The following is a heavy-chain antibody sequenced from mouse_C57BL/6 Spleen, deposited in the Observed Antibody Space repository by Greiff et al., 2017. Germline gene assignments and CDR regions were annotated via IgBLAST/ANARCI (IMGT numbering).Heavy chain of an antibody. CDR2: INPNNGGT. CDR1: GYTFTDYN. D-gene: IGHD1-1*02. Sequence: EVQLQQSGPELVKPGASVKMSCKASGYTFTDYNMHWVKQSHGKSLEWIGYINPNNGGTSYNKKFKGKATLTVNKSSSTAYMELRCLTSEDSAVCYCAREGYYGYFDVWGTGTTVTVSS. V-gene: IGHV1-22*01. CDR3: AREGYYGYFDV. J-gene: IGHJ1*03.